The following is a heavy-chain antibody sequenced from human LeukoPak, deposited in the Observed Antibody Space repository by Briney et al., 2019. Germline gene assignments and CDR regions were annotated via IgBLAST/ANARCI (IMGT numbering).Heavy chain of an antibody. D-gene: IGHD2-2*01. Sequence: PGGSLRLSYAASGFTFSSYAITWVRQAPGKGLEWVSGISGSGGSTYYADSVKGRFTISRDNSKNTLYLQMNSLRAEDTAVYYCAKGDGDIVVVPAYYFDYWGQGTLVTVSS. CDR1: GFTFSSYA. CDR2: ISGSGGST. V-gene: IGHV3-23*01. J-gene: IGHJ4*02. CDR3: AKGDGDIVVVPAYYFDY.